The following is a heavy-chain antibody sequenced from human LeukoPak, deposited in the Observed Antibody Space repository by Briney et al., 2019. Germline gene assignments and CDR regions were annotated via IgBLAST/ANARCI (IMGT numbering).Heavy chain of an antibody. CDR1: GFTFSSYG. CDR3: AKDKSMVRELDY. CDR2: IRYDGSNK. D-gene: IGHD3-10*01. V-gene: IGHV3-30*02. Sequence: QPGGSLRLSCAASGFTFSSYGMHWVRQAPGKGLEWVAFIRYDGSNKYYADSVKGQFTISRDNSKNTLFLQMNNLRAEDTAVYYCAKDKSMVRELDYWGQGTLVTVSS. J-gene: IGHJ4*02.